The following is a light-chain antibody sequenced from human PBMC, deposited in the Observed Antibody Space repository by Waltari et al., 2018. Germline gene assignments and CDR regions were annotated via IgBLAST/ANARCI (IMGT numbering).Light chain of an antibody. CDR3: SSYAGSNNLVV. J-gene: IGLJ2*01. CDR2: EVS. CDR1: SSDVGSYNS. Sequence: SPGQSVTISCTGTSSDVGSYNSVSWYQQHPGKAPKLMIYEVSKRPSGVPDRFSGSKSGNTASLTVSGLQAEDEADYYCSSYAGSNNLVVFGGGTKLTVL. V-gene: IGLV2-8*01.